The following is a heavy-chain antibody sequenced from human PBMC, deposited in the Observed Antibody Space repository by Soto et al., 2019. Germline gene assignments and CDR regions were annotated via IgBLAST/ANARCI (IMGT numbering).Heavy chain of an antibody. CDR3: ARGLISGYYLYDAFAI. V-gene: IGHV4-59*01. D-gene: IGHD3-22*01. J-gene: IGHJ3*02. Sequence: SETLSLTCTVSGGSISSYYWSWIRQPPGKGLEWIGYIYYSGSTNYNPSLKSRVTISVDTSKNQFSLKLSSVTAADTAVYYCARGLISGYYLYDAFAIWSQGTMVTVSS. CDR1: GGSISSYY. CDR2: IYYSGST.